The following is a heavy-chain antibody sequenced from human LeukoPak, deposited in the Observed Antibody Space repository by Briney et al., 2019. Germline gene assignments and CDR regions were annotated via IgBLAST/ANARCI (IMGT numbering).Heavy chain of an antibody. CDR2: ISGSGGST. V-gene: IGHV3-23*01. D-gene: IGHD6-19*01. CDR3: AKDRADYYYYYYMDV. Sequence: SCKASGYTFTSYGISWVRQAPGKGLEWVSAISGSGGSTYYADSVKGRFTISRDNSKNTLYLQMNSLRAEDTAVYYRAKDRADYYYYYYMDVWGKGTTVTVSS. CDR1: GYTFTSYG. J-gene: IGHJ6*03.